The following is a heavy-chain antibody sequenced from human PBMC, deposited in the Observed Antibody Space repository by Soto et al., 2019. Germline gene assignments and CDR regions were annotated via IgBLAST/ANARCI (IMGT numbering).Heavy chain of an antibody. CDR3: ASTKYDSSAYYYWYLGL. CDR1: EDTFTNYA. Sequence: QVELVQSGAEVKKPGSSVKVSCQASEDTFTNYAISWVRQAPGQVLEWMGGIIPIFGTANYAQKFQGRVTITADTSANKVYLELSSLKSEDTAVYYCASTKYDSSAYYYWYLGLWGRGTMVTVSS. J-gene: IGHJ2*01. V-gene: IGHV1-69*06. CDR2: IIPIFGTA. D-gene: IGHD3-22*01.